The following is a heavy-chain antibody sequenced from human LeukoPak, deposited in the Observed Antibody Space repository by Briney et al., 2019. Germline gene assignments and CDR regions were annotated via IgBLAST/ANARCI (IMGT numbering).Heavy chain of an antibody. CDR1: GGSISRSSYY. CDR3: ARDTAYSSSWYKPNPGGDFQH. J-gene: IGHJ1*01. V-gene: IGHV4-39*07. CDR2: IYYSGST. D-gene: IGHD6-13*01. Sequence: PSETLSLTCTVSGGSISRSSYYWGWIRQPPGKGLEWIGSIYYSGSTYYNPSLKSRVTISVDTSKNQFSLKLSSVTAADTAVYYCARDTAYSSSWYKPNPGGDFQHWGQGTLVTVSS.